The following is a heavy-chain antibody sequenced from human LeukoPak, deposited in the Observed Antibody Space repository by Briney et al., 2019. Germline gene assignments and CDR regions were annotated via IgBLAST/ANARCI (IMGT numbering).Heavy chain of an antibody. Sequence: PGGSLRLSCAASGFSFSSYEMNWVRQAPGKGLEWVSYISSSGSAIYSAASVKGRSTISRDNAENSLYLQMNSLRAEDTAVYYCARGQYCTNGVCTDYWYFDLWGRGTLVTVSS. D-gene: IGHD2-8*01. CDR2: ISSSGSAI. CDR3: ARGQYCTNGVCTDYWYFDL. J-gene: IGHJ2*01. V-gene: IGHV3-48*03. CDR1: GFSFSSYE.